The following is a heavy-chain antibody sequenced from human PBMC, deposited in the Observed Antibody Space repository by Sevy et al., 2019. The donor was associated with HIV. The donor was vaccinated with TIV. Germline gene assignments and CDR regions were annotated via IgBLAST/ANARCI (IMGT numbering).Heavy chain of an antibody. CDR3: ASSTGGRDFWRGRFDY. CDR2: IYYSGST. CDR1: GGSISSYY. V-gene: IGHV4-59*01. Sequence: SETLSLTCTVSGGSISSYYWSWIRQPPGKGLEWIGYIYYSGSTNYNPALKSRVTISVDTSKNQFSLKLSSVTAADTAVYYCASSTGGRDFWRGRFDYWGQGTLVTVSS. D-gene: IGHD3-3*01. J-gene: IGHJ4*02.